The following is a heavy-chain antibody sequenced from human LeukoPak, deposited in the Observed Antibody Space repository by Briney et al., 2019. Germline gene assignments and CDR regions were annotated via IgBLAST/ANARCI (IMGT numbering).Heavy chain of an antibody. V-gene: IGHV3-7*01. J-gene: IGHJ4*02. CDR1: GFNFTAFW. Sequence: GGSLRLSCAASGFNFTAFWVSWVRQTPEKGLEFVANINRDSSVKNYVDSVKGRFTISRDNDKKSLFLELNSLRADDTAVFYSARDPGSSAFDLWGQGSLVTVST. CDR3: ARDPGSSAFDL. CDR2: INRDSSVK. D-gene: IGHD1-14*01.